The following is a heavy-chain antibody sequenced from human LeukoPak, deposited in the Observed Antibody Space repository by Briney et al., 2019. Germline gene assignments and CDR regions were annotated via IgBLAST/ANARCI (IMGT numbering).Heavy chain of an antibody. CDR2: IYYSGRT. CDR1: GGSLSSYY. CDR3: ARGQKYRNGYTVTELGSGYFAY. V-gene: IGHV4-59*01. Sequence: SETLSLTCSVSGGSLSSYYWNWIRQTPGTGLEWIGYIYYSGRTNYNPSLKSRVTISVDTSKNQFSLTLSSVTTADTAVYYCARGQKYRNGYTVTELGSGYFAYGGQGTLVTVSS. J-gene: IGHJ4*02. D-gene: IGHD5-18*01.